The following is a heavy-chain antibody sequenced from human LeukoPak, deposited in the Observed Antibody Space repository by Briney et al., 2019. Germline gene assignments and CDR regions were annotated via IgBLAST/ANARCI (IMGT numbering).Heavy chain of an antibody. J-gene: IGHJ4*02. CDR3: ARASGSFDY. D-gene: IGHD1-26*01. CDR1: GFSFSDYA. Sequence: GTSLRLSCTASGFSFSDYAIHWVRQAPGKGLEWVAGVSNDGTNRLYADSVKGRFTISRDNSKTTVYLQMNSLRAEDTAVYYCARASGSFDYWGQGTLVSVSS. CDR2: VSNDGTNR. V-gene: IGHV3-30-3*01.